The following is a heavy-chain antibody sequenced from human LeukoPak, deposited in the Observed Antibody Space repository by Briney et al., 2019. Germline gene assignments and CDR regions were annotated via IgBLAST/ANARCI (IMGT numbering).Heavy chain of an antibody. CDR2: IDSSTTRI. V-gene: IGHV3-21*01. CDR1: GFTFRSFS. J-gene: IGHJ4*02. CDR3: VRGGTYCDSTCKGADY. Sequence: GGSLRLSCAASGFTFRSFSMNWVRQAPGKGLEWVSAIDSSTTRIYYANSVRGRFTISRDNAKNSLDLQMISLRAEDTAVYYCVRGGTYCDSTCKGADYWGQGTLVAVSS. D-gene: IGHD2/OR15-2a*01.